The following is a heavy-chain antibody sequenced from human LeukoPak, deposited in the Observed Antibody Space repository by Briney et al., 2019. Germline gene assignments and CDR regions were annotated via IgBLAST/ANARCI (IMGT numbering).Heavy chain of an antibody. CDR1: GYSFTSYW. CDR3: ARHVDYYDSSGYYPAFNNWFDP. CDR2: IFLVALDT. D-gene: IGHD3-22*01. V-gene: IGHV5-51*01. J-gene: IGHJ5*02. Sequence: GESLKISCKGSGYSFTSYWIGWVRQMPGKGLEGLGFIFLVALDTRYSPSFQGQVTISADKSISTAYLQWSSLKASDTAMYYCARHVDYYDSSGYYPAFNNWFDPWGQGTLVTVSS.